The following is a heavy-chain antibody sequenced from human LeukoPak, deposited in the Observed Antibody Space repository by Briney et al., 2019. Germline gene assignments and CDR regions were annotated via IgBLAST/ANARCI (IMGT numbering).Heavy chain of an antibody. CDR2: ISAYNGNT. Sequence: GASVKVSCKASGYTFTSYGISWVRQAPGQGLEWMGWISAYNGNTNYAQKLQGRVTMTTDTSASTAYMELRSLRSDDTAVYYCARDLVSSITIVRAYYYYYGMDVWGQGTTVTVSS. CDR3: ARDLVSSITIVRAYYYYYGMDV. J-gene: IGHJ6*02. V-gene: IGHV1-18*01. CDR1: GYTFTSYG. D-gene: IGHD3-10*01.